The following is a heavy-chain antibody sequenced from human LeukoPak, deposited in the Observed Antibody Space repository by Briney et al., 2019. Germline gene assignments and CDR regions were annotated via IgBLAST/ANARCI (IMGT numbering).Heavy chain of an antibody. CDR1: GFTXSSYE. CDR3: AELGITMIGGV. Sequence: LXXSXAASGFTXSSYEMNWVRQAPGKGLEWVSYISSSGSTIYYADSVKGRFTISRDNAKNSLYLQMNSLRAEDTAVYYCAELGITMIGGVWGKGTTVTISS. J-gene: IGHJ6*04. CDR2: ISSSGSTI. D-gene: IGHD3-10*02. V-gene: IGHV3-48*03.